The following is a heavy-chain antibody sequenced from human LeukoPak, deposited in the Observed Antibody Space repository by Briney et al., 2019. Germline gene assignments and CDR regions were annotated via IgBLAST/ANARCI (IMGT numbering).Heavy chain of an antibody. CDR2: IYYSGST. CDR3: ASGTIVGATPYDY. CDR1: GGSISSYY. V-gene: IGHV4-59*08. J-gene: IGHJ4*02. Sequence: SETLSLTCTVSGGSISSYYWSWIRQPPGKGLEWIGYIYYSGSTNYNPSLKSRITISVDTSKNQFSLKLNSVTAADTAVYYCASGTIVGATPYDYWGQGTLVTVSS. D-gene: IGHD1-26*01.